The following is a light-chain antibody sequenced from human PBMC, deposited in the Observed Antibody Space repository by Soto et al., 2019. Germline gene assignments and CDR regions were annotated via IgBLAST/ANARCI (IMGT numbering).Light chain of an antibody. Sequence: QAVVTQEPSFSVSPGRTVTLTCGLSSGSVSTSYYPICYQQTPGQAPRTLIYSTDTRSSGVPDRFSGSILGNKAALTITGAQADDESDYYCVLYIDSAFWVFGRGTKLTVL. CDR2: STD. CDR1: SGSVSTSYY. V-gene: IGLV8-61*01. J-gene: IGLJ3*02. CDR3: VLYIDSAFWV.